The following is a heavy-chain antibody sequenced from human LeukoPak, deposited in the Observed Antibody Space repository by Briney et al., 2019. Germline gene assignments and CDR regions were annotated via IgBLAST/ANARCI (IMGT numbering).Heavy chain of an antibody. CDR3: AGELYYYDSSGSEDY. Sequence: ASVKVSCKASGGTFSSYAISWVRQAPGQGLEWMGRIIPILGIANYAQKFQGSVTITADKSTSTAYMELSSLRSEDTAVYYCAGELYYYDSSGSEDYWGQGTLVTVSS. CDR1: GGTFSSYA. D-gene: IGHD3-22*01. V-gene: IGHV1-69*04. CDR2: IIPILGIA. J-gene: IGHJ4*02.